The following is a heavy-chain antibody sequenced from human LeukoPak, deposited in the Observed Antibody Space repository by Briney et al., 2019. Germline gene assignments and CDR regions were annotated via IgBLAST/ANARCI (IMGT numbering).Heavy chain of an antibody. CDR1: GFTFSSYG. Sequence: GGSLRLSCAASGFTFSSYGMHWVRQAPGKGLEWVALISYGGSKKCYADSVKGRFTISRDSSKNTLHLQMNSLRTEDTAVYSCARDLSGRYTFDYWGQGTLVTVSS. J-gene: IGHJ4*02. D-gene: IGHD1-26*01. V-gene: IGHV3-30*19. CDR3: ARDLSGRYTFDY. CDR2: ISYGGSKK.